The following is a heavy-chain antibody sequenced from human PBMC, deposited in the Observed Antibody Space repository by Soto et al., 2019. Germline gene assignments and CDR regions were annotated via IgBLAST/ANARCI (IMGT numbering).Heavy chain of an antibody. CDR3: ARGPGGGILAHYYYYYGMDV. CDR2: ISYDGSNK. CDR1: GFTFSSYA. D-gene: IGHD3-9*01. Sequence: PXGSLRLSCAASGFTFSSYAMHWVRQAPGKGLEWVAVISYDGSNKYYADSVKGRFTISRDNSKNTLYLQMNSLRAEDTAVYYCARGPGGGILAHYYYYYGMDVWGQGTTVTVSS. V-gene: IGHV3-30-3*01. J-gene: IGHJ6*02.